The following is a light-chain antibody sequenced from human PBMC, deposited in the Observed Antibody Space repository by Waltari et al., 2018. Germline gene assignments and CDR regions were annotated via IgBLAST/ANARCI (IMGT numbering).Light chain of an antibody. CDR2: KAS. CDR1: HSARTW. J-gene: IGKJ2*01. V-gene: IGKV1-5*03. CDR3: QQCHSYS. Sequence: DIQLTQSPSTLSASVGTRVTITFRASHSARTWLAWYQQEPGKAPKLLIYKASSLESGVPSRFSGSGSGTEFTLTISSLQPDDFATYYCQQCHSYSFGQGTKVEI.